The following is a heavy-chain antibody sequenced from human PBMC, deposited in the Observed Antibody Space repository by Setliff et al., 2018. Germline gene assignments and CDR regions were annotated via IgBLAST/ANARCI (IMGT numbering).Heavy chain of an antibody. D-gene: IGHD3-22*01. CDR3: ARSRGYKHDSSGYYYDHYYYYYMDV. V-gene: IGHV4-4*08. J-gene: IGHJ6*03. CDR2: VYTSGST. CDR1: GGPISSYY. Sequence: SETLSLTCTVSGGPISSYYWSWIRQPPGKGLEWIGYVYTSGSTNYNPSLKSRVTISVDTSKNQFSLKLSSVTAADTAVYYCARSRGYKHDSSGYYYDHYYYYYMDVWGKGTPVTVSS.